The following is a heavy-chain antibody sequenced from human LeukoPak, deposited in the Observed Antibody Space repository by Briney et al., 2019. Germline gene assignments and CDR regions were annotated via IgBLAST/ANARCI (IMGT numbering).Heavy chain of an antibody. D-gene: IGHD4-17*01. CDR1: GGTFSSYT. J-gene: IGHJ4*02. Sequence: ASVKVSCKASGGTFSSYTISWVRQAPGQGLEWMGGIIPIFDTAIYAQKFQGRVTITADKSTSTAYMELSSLRSEDTAVYYCARVDYGDYSIDSWGQGTLVTVSS. V-gene: IGHV1-69*06. CDR2: IIPIFDTA. CDR3: ARVDYGDYSIDS.